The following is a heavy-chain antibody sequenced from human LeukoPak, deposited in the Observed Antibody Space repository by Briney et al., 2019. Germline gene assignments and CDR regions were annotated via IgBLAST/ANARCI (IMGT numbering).Heavy chain of an antibody. CDR3: ARDGTTTDDY. CDR2: ISAYNDNT. J-gene: IGHJ4*02. CDR1: GSTFTNFG. Sequence: GASVKVSCKASGSTFTNFGISWVRQAPGQGLEWMGWISAYNDNTNYAQKFPGRVTITTDTSTSTAYMELRSLRSDDTAVYYCARDGTTTDDYWGQGTLVTVSS. D-gene: IGHD1-26*01. V-gene: IGHV1-18*01.